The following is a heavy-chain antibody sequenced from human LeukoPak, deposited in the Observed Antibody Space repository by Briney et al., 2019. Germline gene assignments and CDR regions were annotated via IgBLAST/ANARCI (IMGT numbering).Heavy chain of an antibody. CDR2: MNPNSGNT. J-gene: IGHJ4*02. CDR1: GYTFTGYY. Sequence: ASVKVSCKASGYTFTGYYMHWVRQAPGQGLEWMGWMNPNSGNTGYAQKFQGRVTITRNTSISTAYMELSSLRSEDTAVYYCARGDSSGCFDYWGQGTLVTVSS. V-gene: IGHV1-8*03. CDR3: ARGDSSGCFDY. D-gene: IGHD6-19*01.